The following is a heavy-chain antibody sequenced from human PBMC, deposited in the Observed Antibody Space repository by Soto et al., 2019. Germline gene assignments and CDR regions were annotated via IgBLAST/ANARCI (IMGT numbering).Heavy chain of an antibody. V-gene: IGHV3-7*05. J-gene: IGHJ4*02. Sequence: GGSLRLSCAASGFTFSSYWMSWVRQATGKGLEWVANINQDGSQEYYVDSVKGRFTISRDNAKNSLYLQMNSLGDEDTAVYYCAKAPRGSGRDYYFDYWGQGTLVTVSS. CDR1: GFTFSSYW. CDR2: INQDGSQE. CDR3: AKAPRGSGRDYYFDY. D-gene: IGHD3-10*01.